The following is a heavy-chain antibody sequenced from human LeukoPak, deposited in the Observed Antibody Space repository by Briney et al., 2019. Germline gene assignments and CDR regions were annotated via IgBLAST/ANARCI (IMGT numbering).Heavy chain of an antibody. CDR3: ARGSDGDYGYYYYYMDV. CDR1: GYTFTSYD. CDR2: MNPNSGNT. J-gene: IGHJ6*03. V-gene: IGHV1-8*01. D-gene: IGHD4-17*01. Sequence: ASVKVSCKASGYTFTSYDINWVRQATGQGLEWMGWMNPNSGNTGYAQKFQGRVTMTRNTSISTAYMELSSLRSEDTAVYYCARGSDGDYGYYYYYMDVWGKGTTVTISS.